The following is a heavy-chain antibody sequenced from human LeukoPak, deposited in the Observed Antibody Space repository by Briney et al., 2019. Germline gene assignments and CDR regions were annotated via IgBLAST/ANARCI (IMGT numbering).Heavy chain of an antibody. Sequence: GGSLRLSCAASGSTVSSNYMSWVRQAPGKGLEWVSVIYSGGSTYYADSVKGRFTISRDNSKNTLYLQMNSLRAEDTAVYYCARVRKYSSGWYLDYWGQGTLVTVSS. CDR1: GSTVSSNY. J-gene: IGHJ4*02. V-gene: IGHV3-53*01. CDR2: IYSGGST. CDR3: ARVRKYSSGWYLDY. D-gene: IGHD6-25*01.